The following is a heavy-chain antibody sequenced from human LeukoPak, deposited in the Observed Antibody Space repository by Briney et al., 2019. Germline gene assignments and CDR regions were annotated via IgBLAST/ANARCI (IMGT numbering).Heavy chain of an antibody. J-gene: IGHJ4*02. CDR1: GFTFSSYS. CDR3: ARGPIDYDYDSSGYDY. D-gene: IGHD3-22*01. CDR2: ISSSSSYI. V-gene: IGHV3-21*01. Sequence: PGGSLRLSCAASGFTFSSYSMNWVRQAPGKGLEWVSSISSSSSYIYYADSVKGRFTISRDNAKNSLYLQMNSLRAEDTAVYYCARGPIDYDYDSSGYDYWGQGTLVTVSS.